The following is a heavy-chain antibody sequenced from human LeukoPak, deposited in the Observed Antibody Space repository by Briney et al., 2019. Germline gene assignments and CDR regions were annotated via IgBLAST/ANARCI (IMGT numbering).Heavy chain of an antibody. CDR3: ARGGNLEN. V-gene: IGHV3-7*01. J-gene: IGHJ4*02. Sequence: GGSLRLSCAASGLTLNRYWMSWVRQAPGKGLEWVANINEDGGERHYVDSVKGRFTISRDNAKNSLYLQMNSLRAEDTAVYYCARGGNLENWGGGTLVTVSS. CDR2: INEDGGER. CDR1: GLTLNRYW. D-gene: IGHD1-14*01.